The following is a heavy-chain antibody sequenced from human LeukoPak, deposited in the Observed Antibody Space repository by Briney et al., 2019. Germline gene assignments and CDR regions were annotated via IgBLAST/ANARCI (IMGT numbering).Heavy chain of an antibody. Sequence: PGGSLRLSCAASGFTFSSYAMSWIRQPPGKGLEWIGYIYYSGSTNYNPSLKSRVTISVDTSKNQFSLKLSSVTAADTAVYYCARVYIAAAAHVEYYFDYWGQGTLVTVSS. J-gene: IGHJ4*02. CDR1: GFTFSSYA. CDR3: ARVYIAAAAHVEYYFDY. CDR2: IYYSGST. V-gene: IGHV4-59*01. D-gene: IGHD6-13*01.